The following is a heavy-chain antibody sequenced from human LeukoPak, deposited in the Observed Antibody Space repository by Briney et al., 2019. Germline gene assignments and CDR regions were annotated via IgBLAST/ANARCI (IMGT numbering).Heavy chain of an antibody. CDR2: ISWNSGSI. Sequence: GGSLRLSCAASGFTFDDYAMHWVRQAPGKGLEWVSGISWNSGSIGYADSVKGRFTISRDNAKNSLYLQMNSLRAEDTALYYCAKGFGELLFFDAFDIWGQGTMVTVSS. V-gene: IGHV3-9*01. CDR1: GFTFDDYA. J-gene: IGHJ3*02. CDR3: AKGFGELLFFDAFDI. D-gene: IGHD3-10*01.